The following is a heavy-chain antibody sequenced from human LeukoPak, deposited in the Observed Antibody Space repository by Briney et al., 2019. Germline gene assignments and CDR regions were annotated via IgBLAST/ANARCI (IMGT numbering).Heavy chain of an antibody. J-gene: IGHJ6*03. V-gene: IGHV4-38-2*02. CDR1: GYSISSGYY. D-gene: IGHD5-12*01. CDR3: ARDGGYDEDGYYYYYYMDV. Sequence: SETLSLTCTVSGYSISSGYYWGWIRQPPGKGLEWIGSIYHSGSTYYNPSLKSRVTISVDTSKNQFSLKLSSVTAADTAVYYCARDGGYDEDGYYYYYYMDVWGKGTTVTVSS. CDR2: IYHSGST.